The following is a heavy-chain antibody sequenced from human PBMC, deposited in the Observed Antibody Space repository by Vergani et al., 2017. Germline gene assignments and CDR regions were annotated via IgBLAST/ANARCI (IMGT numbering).Heavy chain of an antibody. J-gene: IGHJ4*02. V-gene: IGHV4-59*12. CDR2: INHSGST. CDR3: ARGEGGY. D-gene: IGHD1-26*01. Sequence: QVQLQESGPGLVKPSETLSLTCTVSGGSISSYYWSWIRQPPGKGLGWIGEINHSGSTNYNPSLKSRVTISVDTSKNQFSLKLSSVTAADTAVYYCARGEGGYWGQGTLVTVSS. CDR1: GGSISSYY.